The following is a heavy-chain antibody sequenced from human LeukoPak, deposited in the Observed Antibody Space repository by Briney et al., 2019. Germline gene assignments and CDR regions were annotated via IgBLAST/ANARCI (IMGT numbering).Heavy chain of an antibody. V-gene: IGHV3-33*01. Sequence: GGSLRLSCAASGFTFSSYGMHWVRQAPGKGLEWVAVIWYDGSNKYYAGSVKGRFTISRDNSKNTLYLQMNSLRAEDTAVYYCARDRLRRDGYFDYWGQGTLVTVSS. CDR1: GFTFSSYG. CDR3: ARDRLRRDGYFDY. CDR2: IWYDGSNK. J-gene: IGHJ4*02.